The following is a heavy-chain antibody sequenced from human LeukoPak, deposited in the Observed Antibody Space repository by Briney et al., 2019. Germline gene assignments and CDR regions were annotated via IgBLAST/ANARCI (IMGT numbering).Heavy chain of an antibody. D-gene: IGHD3-10*01. J-gene: IGHJ5*02. CDR3: AKYYYGSGYNWFDP. CDR2: KTYSGIT. V-gene: IGHV4-59*08. Sequence: PSETLSLTCSVSGGSISTYYWNWIRQPPGKGLEWIGYKTYSGITNYNPSLKSRITISIDTSKNQFSLKLSSVTAADTAVYYCAKYYYGSGYNWFDPWGQGTLVTVSS. CDR1: GGSISTYY.